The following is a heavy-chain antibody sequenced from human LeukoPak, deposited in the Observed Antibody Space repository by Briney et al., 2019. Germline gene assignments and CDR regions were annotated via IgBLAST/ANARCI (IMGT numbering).Heavy chain of an antibody. Sequence: ASVKVSCKASGYTFTSYYMHWVRQAPGQGLEWMGWISAYNGNTNYAQKLQGRVTMTTDTSTSTAYMELRSLRSDDTAVYYCASNVSSDYWGQGTLVTVSS. D-gene: IGHD3-16*01. V-gene: IGHV1-18*04. CDR3: ASNVSSDY. CDR2: ISAYNGNT. CDR1: GYTFTSYY. J-gene: IGHJ4*02.